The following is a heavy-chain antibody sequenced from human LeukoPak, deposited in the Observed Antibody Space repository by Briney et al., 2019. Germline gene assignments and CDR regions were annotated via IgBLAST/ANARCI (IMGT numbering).Heavy chain of an antibody. J-gene: IGHJ6*03. D-gene: IGHD2-8*01. V-gene: IGHV7-4-1*02. CDR1: GYTFTSYA. Sequence: ASVKVSCKASGYTFTSYAMNWVRQAPGQGLEWMGWINTNTGNPTYAQGFTGRFVFSLDTSVSTAYLQISSLKAEDTAVYYCARCGVGCTNGVCYLRFYYYYYMDVWGKGTTVTISS. CDR3: ARCGVGCTNGVCYLRFYYYYYMDV. CDR2: INTNTGNP.